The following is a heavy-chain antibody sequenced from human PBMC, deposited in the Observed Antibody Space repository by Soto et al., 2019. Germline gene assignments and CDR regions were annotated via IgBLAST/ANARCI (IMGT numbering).Heavy chain of an antibody. V-gene: IGHV4-31*03. CDR1: GGSISSGGYY. J-gene: IGHJ4*02. CDR3: ARAEYYYGSGSYYNKYYFDY. CDR2: IYYSGST. Sequence: SETLSLTCTVSGGSISSGGYYWSWIRQHPGKGLEWIGYIYYSGSTYYNPSLKSRVTISVDTSKNQFSLKLSSVTAADTAVYYCARAEYYYGSGSYYNKYYFDYWGQGTLVTVSS. D-gene: IGHD3-10*01.